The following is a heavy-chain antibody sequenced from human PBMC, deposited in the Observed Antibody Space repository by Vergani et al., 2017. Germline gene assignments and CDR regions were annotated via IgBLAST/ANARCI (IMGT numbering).Heavy chain of an antibody. CDR1: GGSISSYY. V-gene: IGHV4-59*01. J-gene: IGHJ5*02. CDR2: IYYSGST. Sequence: QVQLQESGPGLVKPSETLSLTCTVSGGSISSYYWSWIRQPPGKGLEWIGYIYYSGSTNYNPSLKSRVTISVDTSKNQFSLKLSSVTAADTAVDYCARARWFDPWGQGTLVTVSS. CDR3: ARARWFDP.